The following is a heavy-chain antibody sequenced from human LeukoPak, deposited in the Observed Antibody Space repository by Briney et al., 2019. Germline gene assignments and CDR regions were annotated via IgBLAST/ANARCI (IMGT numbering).Heavy chain of an antibody. Sequence: ASVKVSCKASGYTFTGYYMHWVRLAPGQGLEWMGWINPNSGGTNYVQKFQGRVTMTRDTSISTAYMELSRLRSDDTAVYYCARAARRELLNAFDIWGQGTMVTVSS. CDR3: ARAARRELLNAFDI. J-gene: IGHJ3*02. CDR2: INPNSGGT. D-gene: IGHD1-26*01. CDR1: GYTFTGYY. V-gene: IGHV1-2*02.